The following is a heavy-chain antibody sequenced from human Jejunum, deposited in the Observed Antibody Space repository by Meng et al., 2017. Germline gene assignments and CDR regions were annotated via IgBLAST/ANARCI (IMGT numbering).Heavy chain of an antibody. CDR2: IHPSGST. CDR1: GGSSSGFY. J-gene: IGHJ4*02. D-gene: IGHD1-14*01. V-gene: IGHV4-34*01. Sequence: QVTLPQMGAGLLKPSDTLSLTCAVYGGSSSGFYLSWIRPPPGKGLELSGEIHPSGSTDYNPSLMSRLTISLDTSKNQFSLSLNSATAADTGIYYCTRGTDRAKSGDYWGQGTLVTVSS. CDR3: TRGTDRAKSGDY.